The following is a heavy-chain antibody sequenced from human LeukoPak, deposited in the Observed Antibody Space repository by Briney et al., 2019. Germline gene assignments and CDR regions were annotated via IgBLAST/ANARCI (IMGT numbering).Heavy chain of an antibody. Sequence: GGSLRLSCAASGFTFSSYWMSWVRQAPGKGLEWVANIKQDGSEKYYVDSVKGRFTISRDNAKNSLCLQMNSLRAEDTAVYYCARGAYCSGGSCYEGDFDYWGQGTLVTVSS. CDR1: GFTFSSYW. CDR3: ARGAYCSGGSCYEGDFDY. CDR2: IKQDGSEK. V-gene: IGHV3-7*01. J-gene: IGHJ4*02. D-gene: IGHD2-15*01.